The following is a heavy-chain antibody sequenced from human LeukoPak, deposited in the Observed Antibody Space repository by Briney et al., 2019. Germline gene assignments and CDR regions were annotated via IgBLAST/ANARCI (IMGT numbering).Heavy chain of an antibody. V-gene: IGHV4-59*01. J-gene: IGHJ5*02. CDR3: ARGHLGAYCSSTSCYSSYWFDP. Sequence: PSETLSLTCTVSGGSLSSYYWSWIRQPPGKGLEWIGYIYYSGSTNYNPSLKSRVTISVDTSKNQFSLKLSSVTAADTAVYYCARGHLGAYCSSTSCYSSYWFDPWGQGTLVTVSS. D-gene: IGHD2-2*01. CDR2: IYYSGST. CDR1: GGSLSSYY.